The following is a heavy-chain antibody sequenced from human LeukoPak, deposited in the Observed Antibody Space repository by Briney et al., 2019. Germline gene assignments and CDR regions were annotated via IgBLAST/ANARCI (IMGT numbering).Heavy chain of an antibody. Sequence: PSETLSLTCSVSGGSISSYYWSWIRQPPGKGLEWIGEINHSGSTNYNPSLKSRVTISVDTSKNQFSLKLSSVTAADTAVYYCARGWYYYMDVWGKGTTVTISS. CDR2: INHSGST. CDR1: GGSISSYY. J-gene: IGHJ6*03. V-gene: IGHV4-34*01. CDR3: ARGWYYYMDV.